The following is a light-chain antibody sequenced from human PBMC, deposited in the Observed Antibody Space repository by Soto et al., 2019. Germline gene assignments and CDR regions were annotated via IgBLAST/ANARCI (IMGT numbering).Light chain of an antibody. CDR3: QQYNSYSRT. CDR1: QSISSW. Sequence: DIQMTQSPSTLSASVGDRVTITCRASQSISSWLAWYQQKPGKAPKLLIYKASSLEGGVPSRFSGSGSGTEFTLTISSLQPDDFATYYYQQYNSYSRTFGKGTKVEIK. J-gene: IGKJ1*01. CDR2: KAS. V-gene: IGKV1-5*03.